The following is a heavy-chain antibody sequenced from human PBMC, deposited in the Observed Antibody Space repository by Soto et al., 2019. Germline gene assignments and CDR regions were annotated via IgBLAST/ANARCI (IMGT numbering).Heavy chain of an antibody. CDR1: GYTFTSYY. D-gene: IGHD3-22*01. CDR3: ARGGLVLYYYYSCGYYPNRFSL. J-gene: IGHJ1*01. CDR2: INPSGGST. V-gene: IGHV1-46*01. Sequence: AAVKVSCKASGYTFTSYYMHWVRQAPGQGLEWMGIINPSGGSTSYAQKFQGRVTMTRDTSTSTVYMELSSLRSEDTAVYYCARGGLVLYYYYSCGYYPNRFSLWGQRTLVIVSS.